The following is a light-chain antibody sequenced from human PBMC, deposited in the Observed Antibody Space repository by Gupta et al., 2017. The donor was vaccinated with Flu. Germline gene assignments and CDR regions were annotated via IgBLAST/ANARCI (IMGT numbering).Light chain of an antibody. J-gene: IGKJ1*01. CDR1: QSVGRDH. CDR3: QQYDGSCT. Sequence: MVLTQSPASLSLPLGDKATLSCRATQSVGRDHLAWYQQKPGQAPRLLVYDATKRATGVPDRFSGGGFGTDFTLTSSRLEGADSRLYSVQQYDGSCTFGQGTKVEIK. V-gene: IGKV3-20*01. CDR2: DAT.